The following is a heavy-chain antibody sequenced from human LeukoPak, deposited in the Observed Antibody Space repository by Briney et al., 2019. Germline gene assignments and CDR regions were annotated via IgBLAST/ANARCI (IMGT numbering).Heavy chain of an antibody. CDR3: ARGSEIVVVITTKDDAFDI. Sequence: GGSLRLPCAASGFTFSSYSMNWVRQAPGKGLEWVSSISSSSSYIYYADSVKGRFTISRDNAKNSLYLQMNSLRAEDTAVYYCARGSEIVVVITTKDDAFDIWGQGTMVTVSS. CDR2: ISSSSSYI. J-gene: IGHJ3*02. CDR1: GFTFSSYS. D-gene: IGHD3-22*01. V-gene: IGHV3-21*01.